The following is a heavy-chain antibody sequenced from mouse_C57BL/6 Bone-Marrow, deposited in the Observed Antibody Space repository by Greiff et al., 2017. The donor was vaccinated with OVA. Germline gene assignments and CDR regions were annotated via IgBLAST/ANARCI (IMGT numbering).Heavy chain of an antibody. Sequence: QVQLQQSGAELVRPGASVTLSCKASGYTFTDFEMHWVKQTPVHGLEWIGAIDPETGGTAYNQKFKGKAILTADKSSSTAYMELRSLTSEDSAVYYCTRPLYWYLDVWGTGTTVTVSS. J-gene: IGHJ1*03. CDR1: GYTFTDFE. CDR3: TRPLYWYLDV. CDR2: IDPETGGT. V-gene: IGHV1-15*01.